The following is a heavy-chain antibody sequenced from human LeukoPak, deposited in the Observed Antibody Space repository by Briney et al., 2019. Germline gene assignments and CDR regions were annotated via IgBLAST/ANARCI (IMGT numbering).Heavy chain of an antibody. V-gene: IGHV4-30-2*01. D-gene: IGHD3-22*01. Sequence: SQTLSLTCAVSGGSISSGGYSWSWIRQPPGKGLEWIGYICHSGSTYYNPSLKSRVTISVDRSKNQFSLKLSSVTAADTAVYYCASADYYDSSGYFLPSFDYWGQGTLVTVSS. CDR3: ASADYYDSSGYFLPSFDY. J-gene: IGHJ4*02. CDR2: ICHSGST. CDR1: GGSISSGGYS.